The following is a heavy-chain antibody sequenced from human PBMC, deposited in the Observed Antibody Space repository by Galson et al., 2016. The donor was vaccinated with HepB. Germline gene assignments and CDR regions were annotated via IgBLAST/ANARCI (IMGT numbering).Heavy chain of an antibody. V-gene: IGHV4-31*03. CDR1: GGSISSGGYY. CDR2: IYHTGST. Sequence: TLSLTCTISGGSISSGGYYWSWIRQHPGKGLEWIGYIYHTGSTDYNPSLKSRVTISVDTSKSQISLNLRSVAAADTAVYYCVRYNSRSSAGEWFDPWGQGTLVTVSS. J-gene: IGHJ5*02. CDR3: VRYNSRSSAGEWFDP. D-gene: IGHD6-6*01.